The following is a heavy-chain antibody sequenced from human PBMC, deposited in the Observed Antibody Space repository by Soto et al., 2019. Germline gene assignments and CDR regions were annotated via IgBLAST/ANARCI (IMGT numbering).Heavy chain of an antibody. Sequence: SETLSLTCAVYGGSFSGYYWSWIRQPPGKGLEWIGEINHSGSTNYNPSLKSRVTISVDTSKNQFSLKLSSVTAADTAVYYCARGYGRNFAYWGQGTLVPVSP. CDR2: INHSGST. CDR3: ARGYGRNFAY. CDR1: GGSFSGYY. J-gene: IGHJ4*02. D-gene: IGHD3-10*01. V-gene: IGHV4-34*01.